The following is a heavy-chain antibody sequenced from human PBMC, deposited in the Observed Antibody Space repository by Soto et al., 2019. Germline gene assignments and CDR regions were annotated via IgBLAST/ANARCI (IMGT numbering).Heavy chain of an antibody. V-gene: IGHV4-4*02. Sequence: PSETLSLTCAVSGGSISSSNWWSWVRQPPGKGLEWIGEIYHSGSTNYNPSLKSRVTISVDKSKNQFSLKLSSVTAADTAVYYCASYHVVAANTNYYYYGMDVCGQGPTVTVYS. CDR3: ASYHVVAANTNYYYYGMDV. J-gene: IGHJ6*02. D-gene: IGHD2-15*01. CDR1: GGSISSSNW. CDR2: IYHSGST.